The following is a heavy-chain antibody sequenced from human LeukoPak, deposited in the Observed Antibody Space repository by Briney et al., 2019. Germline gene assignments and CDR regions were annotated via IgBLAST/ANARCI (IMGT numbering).Heavy chain of an antibody. D-gene: IGHD2-2*01. V-gene: IGHV5-51*01. Sequence: GESLQISCKGSGYSFTSYWIGWVRPMPGKGLEWMGIIYPGDSDTRYSPSFQGQVTISADESISAAYLQWSSLKASDSAMYYCARVDSASPKWGQGTLVTVSS. CDR2: IYPGDSDT. J-gene: IGHJ1*01. CDR1: GYSFTSYW. CDR3: ARVDSASPK.